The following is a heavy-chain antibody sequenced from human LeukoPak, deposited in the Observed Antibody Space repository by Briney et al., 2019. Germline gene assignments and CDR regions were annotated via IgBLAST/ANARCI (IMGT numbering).Heavy chain of an antibody. J-gene: IGHJ6*03. Sequence: SVKVSCKASGGTFSSHAISWVRQAPGQGLEWMGGIIPIFGTANYAQKFQGRVTITTDESTSTAYMELSSLRSEDTAVYYCARAGGYSYGSPRYYYYYYMDVWGKGTTVTVSS. V-gene: IGHV1-69*05. CDR1: GGTFSSHA. CDR3: ARAGGYSYGSPRYYYYYYMDV. CDR2: IIPIFGTA. D-gene: IGHD5-18*01.